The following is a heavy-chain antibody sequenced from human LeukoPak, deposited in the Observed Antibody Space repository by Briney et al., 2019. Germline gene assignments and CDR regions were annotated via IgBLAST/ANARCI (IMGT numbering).Heavy chain of an antibody. J-gene: IGHJ4*02. CDR2: ISYDGSNK. CDR3: ARGRSDY. V-gene: IGHV3-30*04. Sequence: PGGSLRLSCAASGFTFSSYAMHWVRQAPGKGLEWVAVISYDGSNKYYADSVKGRFTISRDNSRNTLYLQMNSLRAEDTAVYCCARGRSDYWGQGTLVTVSS. CDR1: GFTFSSYA.